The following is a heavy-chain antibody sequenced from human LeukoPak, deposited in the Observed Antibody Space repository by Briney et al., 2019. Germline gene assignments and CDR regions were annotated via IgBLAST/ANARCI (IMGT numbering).Heavy chain of an antibody. CDR2: ISSSSNVI. Sequence: GGSLRLSCAASGFTFSTYTMTWVRQAPGKGLEWVSYISSSSNVIYYADSVKGRFTISRDNAESSLYLQMNSLRAEDTAVYYCAKAAYGCNSEFDYWGQGTLVTVSS. CDR3: AKAAYGCNSEFDY. V-gene: IGHV3-48*04. J-gene: IGHJ4*02. D-gene: IGHD4-23*01. CDR1: GFTFSTYT.